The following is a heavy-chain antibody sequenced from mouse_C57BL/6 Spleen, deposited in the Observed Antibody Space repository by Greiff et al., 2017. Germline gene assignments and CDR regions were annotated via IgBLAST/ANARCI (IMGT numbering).Heavy chain of an antibody. CDR2: ISSGGSYT. Sequence: EVQGVESGGDLVKPGGSLKLSCAASGFTFSSYGMSWVRQTPDKRLEWVATISSGGSYTYYPDSVKGRFTISRDNAKNTLYLQMSSLKSEDTAMYYCAGQGITYYFDYWGQGTTLTVSS. J-gene: IGHJ2*01. CDR3: AGQGITYYFDY. CDR1: GFTFSSYG. D-gene: IGHD2-4*01. V-gene: IGHV5-6*01.